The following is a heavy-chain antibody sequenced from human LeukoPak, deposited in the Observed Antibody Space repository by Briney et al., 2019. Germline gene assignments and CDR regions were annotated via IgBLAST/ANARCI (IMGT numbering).Heavy chain of an antibody. D-gene: IGHD6-19*01. J-gene: IGHJ4*02. V-gene: IGHV3-20*04. CDR1: GXRFDDYG. CDR2: INWNGGST. CDR3: ARGGSTGWYSFDY. Sequence: GGSLRLSCVASGXRFDDYGMCWVRQAPGKGLEWVSGINWNGGSTGYADSVKGRFTISRDNAKNSLYLRMNSLRAEDTALYYCARGGSTGWYSFDYWGQGTLVTVSS.